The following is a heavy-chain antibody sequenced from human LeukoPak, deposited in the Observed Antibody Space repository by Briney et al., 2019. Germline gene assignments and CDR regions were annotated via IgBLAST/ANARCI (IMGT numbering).Heavy chain of an antibody. V-gene: IGHV4-59*12. CDR1: GGSISSYY. CDR2: IYYSGST. CDR3: ARGSRESYYMDV. Sequence: SETLSLTCTVSGGSISSYYWSWIRQPPGKGLEWIGYIYYSGSTNYNPSLKSRVTISVDTSKNQFSLKLSSVTAADTAVYYCARGSRESYYMDVWGKGTTVTVSS. J-gene: IGHJ6*03.